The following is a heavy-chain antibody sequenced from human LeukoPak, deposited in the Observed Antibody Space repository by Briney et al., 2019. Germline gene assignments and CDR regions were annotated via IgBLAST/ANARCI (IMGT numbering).Heavy chain of an antibody. CDR2: ISYDGSNK. D-gene: IGHD3-22*01. V-gene: IGHV3-30*04. CDR3: ARTYYFDTSNFYYRHFDN. CDR1: GFTFSSYA. Sequence: PGGSLRLSCAASGFTFSSYAMHWVRQAPGKGLEWVAVISYDGSNKYYADSVKGRFTISRDNSKNTLYLQMNSLRAEDTAVYYCARTYYFDTSNFYYRHFDNWGQGTLVSVSS. J-gene: IGHJ4*02.